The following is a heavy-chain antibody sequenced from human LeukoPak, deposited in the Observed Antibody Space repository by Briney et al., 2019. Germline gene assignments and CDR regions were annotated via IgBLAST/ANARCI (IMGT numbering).Heavy chain of an antibody. CDR3: ARIYSGYDSVDY. J-gene: IGHJ4*02. CDR2: IIPIFGTA. D-gene: IGHD5-12*01. Sequence: SVKVSCKASGGTFSSYAISWVRQAPGQGLEWMGGIIPIFGTANYAQKFQGRVTITTDESTSTAYMELSSLRSEDTAVYYCARIYSGYDSVDYWGQGTLVTVSS. CDR1: GGTFSSYA. V-gene: IGHV1-69*05.